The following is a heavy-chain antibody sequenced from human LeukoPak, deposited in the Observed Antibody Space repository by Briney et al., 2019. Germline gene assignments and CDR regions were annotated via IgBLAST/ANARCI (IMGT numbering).Heavy chain of an antibody. Sequence: PSETLSLTCTVSGGSISSYYWSWIRQPAGKGLEWIGRIYTSGSTNYNPSLKSRVTMSVDTSKNQFSLKLSSVTAADTAVYYCARDAAEEVAARTYYFDYWGQGTLVTVSS. J-gene: IGHJ4*02. CDR3: ARDAAEEVAARTYYFDY. D-gene: IGHD6-19*01. CDR2: IYTSGST. V-gene: IGHV4-4*07. CDR1: GGSISSYY.